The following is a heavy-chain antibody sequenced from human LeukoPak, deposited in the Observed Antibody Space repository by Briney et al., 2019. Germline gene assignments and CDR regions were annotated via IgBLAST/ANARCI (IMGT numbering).Heavy chain of an antibody. D-gene: IGHD3-22*01. CDR3: ASALYYYDSSGTFDY. V-gene: IGHV1-69*05. J-gene: IGHJ4*02. Sequence: SVKVSCKASGGTFSSYAISWVRQAPGQGLEWMGGIIPIFGTTNYAQKFQGRVTITTDESTSTAYMELSSLRSEDTAVYYCASALYYYDSSGTFDYWGQGTLVTVSS. CDR1: GGTFSSYA. CDR2: IIPIFGTT.